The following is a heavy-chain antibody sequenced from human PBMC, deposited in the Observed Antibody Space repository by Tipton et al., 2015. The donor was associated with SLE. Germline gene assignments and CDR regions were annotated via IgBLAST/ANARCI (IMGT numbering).Heavy chain of an antibody. J-gene: IGHJ4*02. D-gene: IGHD1-7*01. V-gene: IGHV4-59*08. Sequence: GLVKPSGTLSLTCAVSGDSIISGDWWSWIRQPPGKGLEWIGYISYSGTTNYNPSLKSRVTMSVDTSKNQFSLRLSSVTAADTAVYYCARHPSWNFVDYWGQGTLVTVSS. CDR3: ARHPSWNFVDY. CDR2: ISYSGTT. CDR1: GDSIISGDW.